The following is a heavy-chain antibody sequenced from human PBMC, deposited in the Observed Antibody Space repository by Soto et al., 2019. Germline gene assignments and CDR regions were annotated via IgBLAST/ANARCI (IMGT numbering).Heavy chain of an antibody. J-gene: IGHJ4*02. CDR1: GGSISSSSYY. CDR3: ARPFSQWLLSPFDY. CDR2: IYYSGST. Sequence: SETLSLTCTVSGGSISSSSYYWGWIRQPPGKGLEWIGSIYYSGSTYYNPSLKSRVTISVDTSKNQFSLKLSSVTAADTAVYYCARPFSQWLLSPFDYWGQGNLVTVSS. V-gene: IGHV4-39*01. D-gene: IGHD6-19*01.